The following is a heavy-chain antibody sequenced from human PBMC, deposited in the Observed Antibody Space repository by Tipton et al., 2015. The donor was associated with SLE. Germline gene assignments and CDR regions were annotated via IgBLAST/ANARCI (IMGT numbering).Heavy chain of an antibody. CDR1: SGSISSGGYS. J-gene: IGHJ5*02. Sequence: TLSLTCAVSSGSISSGGYSWNWIRQPPGKGLEWIGYIYHSGSTYYNPSLKSRVTISVDTSKNQFSLKLSSVTAADTAVYYCARFSLAAAGTWFDPWGQGTLVTVSS. CDR3: ARFSLAAAGTWFDP. CDR2: IYHSGST. V-gene: IGHV4-30-2*01. D-gene: IGHD6-13*01.